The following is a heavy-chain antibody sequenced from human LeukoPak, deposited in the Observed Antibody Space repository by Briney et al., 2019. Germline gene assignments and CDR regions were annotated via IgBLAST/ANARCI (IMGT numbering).Heavy chain of an antibody. CDR1: GGTFSRYA. J-gene: IGHJ4*02. D-gene: IGHD6-19*01. V-gene: IGHV1-69*05. CDR2: ILPIFGTA. Sequence: SVEVSCKASGGTFSRYAISWVRQAPGQGLEWMGGILPIFGTANYAQKFQGRVTITTDESTSTAYMELSSLRSEDTAVYYCARDTNVRYSSGWYYFDYWGQGTLVTVSS. CDR3: ARDTNVRYSSGWYYFDY.